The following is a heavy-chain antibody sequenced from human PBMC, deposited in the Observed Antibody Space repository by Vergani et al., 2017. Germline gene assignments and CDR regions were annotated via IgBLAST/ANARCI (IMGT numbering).Heavy chain of an antibody. CDR1: GGSMSGYY. CDR3: GRVADFYGLGRPLLAL. CDR2: MYHSGST. D-gene: IGHD3-10*01. Sequence: QVRLQESGPGLVKPSETLSLTCSVSGGSMSGYYWSWIRQPPGKELEWIGYMYHSGSTNYNPSLETRVTISGDTSKNQFSLKLNSVTAADTAVYYCGRVADFYGLGRPLLALRGQGSLVTVSS. V-gene: IGHV4-59*01. J-gene: IGHJ4*02.